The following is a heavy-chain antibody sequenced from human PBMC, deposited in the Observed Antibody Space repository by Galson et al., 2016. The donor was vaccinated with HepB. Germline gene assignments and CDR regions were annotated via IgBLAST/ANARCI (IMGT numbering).Heavy chain of an antibody. CDR2: IRNKARRYST. CDR3: AKVGDTATIDY. CDR1: GFSFSDHY. D-gene: IGHD5-18*01. V-gene: IGHV3-72*01. Sequence: SLRLSCAVSGFSFSDHYVDWVRQAPGKGLQWVGRIRNKARRYSTEYAASVRGRFTISRDDSKSSLYLQMSSLKTEDTAMYYCAKVGDTATIDYWGQGILVTVSS. J-gene: IGHJ4*02.